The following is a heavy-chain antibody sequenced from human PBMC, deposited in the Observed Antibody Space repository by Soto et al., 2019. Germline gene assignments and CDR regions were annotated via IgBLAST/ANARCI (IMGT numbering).Heavy chain of an antibody. D-gene: IGHD3-10*01. V-gene: IGHV4-59*01. CDR3: ARGSMVRGPTPFDY. J-gene: IGHJ4*02. CDR1: GGSIRIYY. Sequence: LSLTCNVSGGSIRIYYWNWIRQPPGKTLEWIGDVYYSGSANYNPSLKSRVTISVDMSRNQFSLKLNSVTAADTAVYYCARGSMVRGPTPFDYWGQGTLVTVSS. CDR2: VYYSGSA.